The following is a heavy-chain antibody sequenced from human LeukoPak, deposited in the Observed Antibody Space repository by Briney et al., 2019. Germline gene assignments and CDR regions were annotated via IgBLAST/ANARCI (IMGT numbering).Heavy chain of an antibody. CDR1: GFSVTNNY. Sequence: GGSLRLSCAVSGFSVTNNYMSWVRQAPGKGLEWVSVFYVGGATYYADSVRGRFTISRDNSKNTLYLQLNTLRADDTATYYCAKPISGGLAVTADWFHPWGQGTLVVVSS. J-gene: IGHJ5*01. CDR3: AKPISGGLAVTADWFHP. D-gene: IGHD6-19*01. V-gene: IGHV3-53*01. CDR2: FYVGGAT.